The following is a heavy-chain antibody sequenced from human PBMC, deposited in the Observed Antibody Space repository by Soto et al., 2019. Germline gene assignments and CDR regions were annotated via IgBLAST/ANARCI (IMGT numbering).Heavy chain of an antibody. CDR1: GFTFSSYA. Sequence: EVQLLESGGGLEQPGGSLRLSCAASGFTFSSYAMSWVRQAPGKGLEWVSTFSGSGGNAYYADSVKGRFSISRDNSKNTLRLQMNSLRADDTAVYYCAKDGASGSYPPYYYFGMDVWGQGTTVTVSS. D-gene: IGHD1-26*01. J-gene: IGHJ6*02. CDR3: AKDGASGSYPPYYYFGMDV. V-gene: IGHV3-23*01. CDR2: FSGSGGNA.